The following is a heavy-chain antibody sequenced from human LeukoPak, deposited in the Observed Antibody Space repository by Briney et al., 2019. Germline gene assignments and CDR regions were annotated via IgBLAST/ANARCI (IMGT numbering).Heavy chain of an antibody. Sequence: GGSLRLSCAASGFTFSTYEMHWVRQAPGKGLEWLSYISSSGSTIHYADSAKGRFTISRDNSKNTLYLQMNSLRAEDTAVYYCAKDHYYGSGSYSTFDYWGQGTLVTVSS. J-gene: IGHJ4*02. CDR3: AKDHYYGSGSYSTFDY. V-gene: IGHV3-48*03. D-gene: IGHD3-10*01. CDR1: GFTFSTYE. CDR2: ISSSGSTI.